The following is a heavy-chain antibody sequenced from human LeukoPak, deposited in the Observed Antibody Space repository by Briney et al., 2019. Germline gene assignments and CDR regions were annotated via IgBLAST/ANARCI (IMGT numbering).Heavy chain of an antibody. D-gene: IGHD2-15*01. CDR2: ISSSGSSI. V-gene: IGHV3-48*03. CDR3: ARQISRYCSGSSCYSGWEFYFDY. Sequence: PGGSLRLSCAASGFTFSSYEMNWVRQAPGKGLEWVSYISSSGSSIHYADSVKGRFTISRDNAKNSLYLQMNSLRAEDTAVYHCARQISRYCSGSSCYSGWEFYFDYWGQGTPVTVSS. CDR1: GFTFSSYE. J-gene: IGHJ4*02.